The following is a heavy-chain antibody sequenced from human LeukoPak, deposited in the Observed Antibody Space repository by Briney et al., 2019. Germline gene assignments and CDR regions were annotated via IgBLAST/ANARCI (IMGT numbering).Heavy chain of an antibody. CDR3: ARGPHSYDSSGAFDI. D-gene: IGHD3-22*01. Sequence: SETLSLTCTVSGGSISSSSYYWGWIRQPPGKGLEWIGSIYYSGSTYYNPSLKSRVTISVDTSKNQYSLKLSSVTAADTAVYFCARGPHSYDSSGAFDIWGQGTMVTVSS. CDR1: GGSISSSSYY. V-gene: IGHV4-39*07. J-gene: IGHJ3*02. CDR2: IYYSGST.